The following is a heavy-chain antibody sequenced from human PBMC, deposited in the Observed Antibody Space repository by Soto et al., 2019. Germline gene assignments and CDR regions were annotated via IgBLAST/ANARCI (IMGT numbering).Heavy chain of an antibody. V-gene: IGHV4-31*03. CDR3: ARDHGPRGAFDF. CDR2: ISYSGTT. D-gene: IGHD3-10*01. J-gene: IGHJ3*01. Sequence: QVQLQESGPGLVKPSQTLSLTCTVSGGSISSRGFYWDWIRQHPGEGLEWIGYISYSGTTNYNPSLKSRVTISVDPSTNQLSLKLSSVTAADTAVYYCARDHGPRGAFDFWGQGTMVTVSS. CDR1: GGSISSRGFY.